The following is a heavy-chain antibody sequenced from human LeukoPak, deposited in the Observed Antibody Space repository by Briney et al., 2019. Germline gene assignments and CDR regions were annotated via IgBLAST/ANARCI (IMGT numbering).Heavy chain of an antibody. CDR1: GFTFSSFD. J-gene: IGHJ6*03. CDR3: ARGPRRGRYYYMDV. CDR2: IGTASDT. Sequence: GGSLRLSCAASGFTFSSFDMHWVRQPTGQGLEWVSTIGTASDTYYQGSVEGRFTLSRDNAKNSLYLQMNSLTAGDTAVYYCARGPRRGRYYYMDVCGKRTTVTVSS. V-gene: IGHV3-13*01. D-gene: IGHD1-1*01.